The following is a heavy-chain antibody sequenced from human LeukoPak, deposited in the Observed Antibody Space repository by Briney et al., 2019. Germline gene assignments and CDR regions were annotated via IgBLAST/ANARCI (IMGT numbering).Heavy chain of an antibody. V-gene: IGHV1-69*01. CDR2: IIPIFGTA. CDR3: ARDAGIAAAGIGGWFDP. CDR1: GGTFSSYA. D-gene: IGHD6-13*01. Sequence: SVKVSCKASGGTFSSYAISWVRQAPGQGLEWMGGIIPIFGTANYAQKFQGRVTITADESTSTAYMGLSSLRSEDTAVYYCARDAGIAAAGIGGWFDPWGQGTLVTVSS. J-gene: IGHJ5*02.